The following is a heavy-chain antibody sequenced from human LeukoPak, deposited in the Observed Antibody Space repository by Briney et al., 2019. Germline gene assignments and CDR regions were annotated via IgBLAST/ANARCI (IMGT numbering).Heavy chain of an antibody. CDR1: GGSISSYY. CDR2: IYYSGST. V-gene: IGHV4-59*12. D-gene: IGHD2-2*01. J-gene: IGHJ5*02. CDR3: ARGTRLSSTSSAARPSVWFDP. Sequence: SETLSLTCTVSGGSISSYYWSWIRQPPGKGLEWIGYIYYSGSTNYNPSLKSRVTISVDTSKNQFSLKLSSVTAADTAVYYCARGTRLSSTSSAARPSVWFDPWGQGTLVTVSS.